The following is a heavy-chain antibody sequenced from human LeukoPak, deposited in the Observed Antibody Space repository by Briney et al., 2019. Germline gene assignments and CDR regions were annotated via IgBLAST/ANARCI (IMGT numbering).Heavy chain of an antibody. Sequence: GSLRLSCAASGFTFSNYAMSWVRQAPGEGLEWVSGISGGGGGTTSYADSVKGRFTISRDNSKNTLFLQMNRLSADDTAVYYCEKDPSSEWGQGTLVTVSS. J-gene: IGHJ4*02. CDR2: ISGGGGGTT. CDR3: EKDPSSE. V-gene: IGHV3-23*01. CDR1: GFTFSNYA.